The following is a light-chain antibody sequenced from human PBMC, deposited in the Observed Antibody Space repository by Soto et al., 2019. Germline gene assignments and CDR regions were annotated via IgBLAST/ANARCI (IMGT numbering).Light chain of an antibody. CDR2: LEGSGSY. Sequence: QSVLTQSSSASASLGSSVKLTCTLSSGHSTYIIAWHQQQPGKAPRYLMKLEGSGSYNKGSGVPDRFSGSSSGADRYLTISNLQFEDEADYYCETWDRNTRGVFGGGTKLTVL. V-gene: IGLV4-60*02. J-gene: IGLJ3*02. CDR3: ETWDRNTRGV. CDR1: SGHSTYI.